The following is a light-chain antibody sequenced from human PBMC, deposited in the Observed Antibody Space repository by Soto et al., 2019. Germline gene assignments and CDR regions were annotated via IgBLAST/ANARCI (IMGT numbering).Light chain of an antibody. CDR2: GAS. CDR1: QSVSSSF. V-gene: IGKV3-20*01. Sequence: EIVLTQSPGTLSLSPGERATLSCRASQSVSSSFLAWYQQKPGQAPRLLIYGASSRATGIPDRFSGSASGTDFTITISRMEPEDVAVYYCQQYGSSPITFGGGTKVEIK. J-gene: IGKJ4*01. CDR3: QQYGSSPIT.